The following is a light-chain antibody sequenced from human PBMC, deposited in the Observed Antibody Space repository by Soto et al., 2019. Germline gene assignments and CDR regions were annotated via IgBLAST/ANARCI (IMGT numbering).Light chain of an antibody. CDR1: KLGDKY. Sequence: SYELTQPPSESMSPGQTASITCSGDKLGDKYACWYQQKPGQSPVLVIYQDSKRPSGIPERFSGSNSGNTATLTISGTQAMDEADYYCQAWDSSTYVFGTGTKLTFL. CDR3: QAWDSSTYV. CDR2: QDS. V-gene: IGLV3-1*01. J-gene: IGLJ1*01.